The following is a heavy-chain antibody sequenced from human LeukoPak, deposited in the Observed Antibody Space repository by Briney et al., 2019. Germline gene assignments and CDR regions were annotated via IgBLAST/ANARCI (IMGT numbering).Heavy chain of an antibody. Sequence: PSETLSLTCTVSGGSISSYYWSWIRQPAGKGLEWIGRIYTSGSTNYNPSLKSRVTMSVDTSKNQFSLKLSSVTAADTAVYYCARCGCSSTSCSPIAGYYYYYMDVWGKGTTVTVSS. CDR1: GGSISSYY. D-gene: IGHD2-2*01. V-gene: IGHV4-4*07. J-gene: IGHJ6*03. CDR2: IYTSGST. CDR3: ARCGCSSTSCSPIAGYYYYYMDV.